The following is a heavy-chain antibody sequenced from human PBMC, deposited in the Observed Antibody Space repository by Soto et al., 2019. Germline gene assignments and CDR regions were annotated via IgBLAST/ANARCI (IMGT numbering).Heavy chain of an antibody. D-gene: IGHD6-19*01. J-gene: IGHJ4*02. V-gene: IGHV3-30*18. Sequence: AGGSLRLSCAASGFTFSSYGMHWVRQAPGKGLEWVAVISYDGSNKYYADSVKGRFTISRDNSKNTLYLQMNSLRAEDTAVYYCAKYSSGWYGVDYWGQGTLVTVSS. CDR3: AKYSSGWYGVDY. CDR1: GFTFSSYG. CDR2: ISYDGSNK.